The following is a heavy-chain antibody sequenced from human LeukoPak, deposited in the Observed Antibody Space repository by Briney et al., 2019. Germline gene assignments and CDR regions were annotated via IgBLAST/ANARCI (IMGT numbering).Heavy chain of an antibody. Sequence: GGSLTLSCAASGFSLTTYHMGWVRQAPGKGLEWVSVINDRGDSTYYAHPVKGRSTISRDSSKNTLYLQMNSLRGEDTAVYYCAKGRWGLTINNFDIWGQGTMVTVSS. J-gene: IGHJ3*02. CDR1: GFSLTTYH. CDR3: AKGRWGLTINNFDI. V-gene: IGHV3-23*01. D-gene: IGHD3-9*01. CDR2: INDRGDST.